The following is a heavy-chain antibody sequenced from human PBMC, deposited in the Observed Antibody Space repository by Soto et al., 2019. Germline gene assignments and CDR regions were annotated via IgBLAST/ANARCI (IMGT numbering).Heavy chain of an antibody. V-gene: IGHV3-30*18. CDR2: ISYDGSNK. CDR3: AKSRGYSGYALVGEFDC. Sequence: GGSLRLSCAASGFTFSSYGMHWVRQAPGKGLEWVAVISYDGSNKYYADSVKGRFTISRDNSKNTLYLQMNSLRAEDTAVYYCAKSRGYSGYALVGEFDCWGQGTLVTVSS. CDR1: GFTFSSYG. D-gene: IGHD5-12*01. J-gene: IGHJ4*02.